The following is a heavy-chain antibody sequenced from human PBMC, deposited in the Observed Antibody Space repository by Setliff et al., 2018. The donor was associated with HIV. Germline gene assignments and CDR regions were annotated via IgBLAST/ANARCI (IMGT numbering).Heavy chain of an antibody. CDR1: GGSITRTPYY. V-gene: IGHV4-39*01. CDR3: ASRIYYYDESRVLREEGFVP. J-gene: IGHJ5*02. D-gene: IGHD3-22*01. CDR2: IHHSGTA. Sequence: LSLTCTVSGGSITRTPYYWGWIRQPPGKGLEWIGSIHHSGTAYDNPSLKSRVTISVDPSKNQILLRLSSVTAADTAMYYCASRIYYYDESRVLREEGFVPWGQGTLVTVSS.